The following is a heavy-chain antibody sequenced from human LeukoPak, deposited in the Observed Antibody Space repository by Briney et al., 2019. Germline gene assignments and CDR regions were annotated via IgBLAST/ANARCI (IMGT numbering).Heavy chain of an antibody. Sequence: SVKVSCKASGGTFSSYSISWVRQAPGQGLEWMGGIIPIFGTANYAQKFQGRVTITADESTSTAYMELSSLRSEDTAVYYCASCPIRPRYYDFWSATKGWFDPWGQGTLVTVSS. J-gene: IGHJ5*02. CDR2: IIPIFGTA. V-gene: IGHV1-69*13. CDR1: GGTFSSYS. CDR3: ASCPIRPRYYDFWSATKGWFDP. D-gene: IGHD3-3*01.